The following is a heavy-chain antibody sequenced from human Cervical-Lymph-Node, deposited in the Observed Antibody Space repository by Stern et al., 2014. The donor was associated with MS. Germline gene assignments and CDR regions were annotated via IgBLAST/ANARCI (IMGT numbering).Heavy chain of an antibody. Sequence: EDQLVESGGGLIQPGGSLRLSCAAPGFTVSNNYMSWVRQAPRKGLEWVSLIYTDDSTYYAGSVKGRFTISRDSSKNKLFLQMNSLRAEDTAVYYCARAIFGVNTAAMAPDAFDTWGQGTMVTVSS. CDR2: IYTDDST. CDR3: ARAIFGVNTAAMAPDAFDT. J-gene: IGHJ3*02. V-gene: IGHV3-53*01. D-gene: IGHD3-3*01. CDR1: GFTVSNNY.